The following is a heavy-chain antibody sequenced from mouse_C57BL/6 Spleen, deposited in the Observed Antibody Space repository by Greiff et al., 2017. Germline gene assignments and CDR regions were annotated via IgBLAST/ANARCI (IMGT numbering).Heavy chain of an antibody. Sequence: VKLMESGPGLVAPSQSLSITCTVSGFSLTSYGVHWVRQPPGKGLEWLVVIWSDGSTTYNSALKSRLSISKDNSKSQVFLKMNSLQTDDTSMYYCARQGSNYFSWFAYWGQGTLVTVSA. CDR1: GFSLTSYG. D-gene: IGHD2-5*01. CDR2: IWSDGST. CDR3: ARQGSNYFSWFAY. J-gene: IGHJ3*01. V-gene: IGHV2-6-1*01.